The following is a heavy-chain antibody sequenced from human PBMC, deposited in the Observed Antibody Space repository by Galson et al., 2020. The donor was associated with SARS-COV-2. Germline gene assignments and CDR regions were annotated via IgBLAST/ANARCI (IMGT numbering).Heavy chain of an antibody. J-gene: IGHJ4*02. CDR2: FDPEDGET. CDR1: GYTLTELS. V-gene: IGHV1-24*01. CDR3: ATDFAIFGVVILHY. Sequence: ASVKVSCKVSGYTLTELSMHWVRQAPGKGLEWMGGFDPEDGETIYAQKFQGRVTMTEDTSTDTAYMELSSLRSEDTSVYYCATDFAIFGVVILHYWGQGTLVTVSS. D-gene: IGHD3-3*01.